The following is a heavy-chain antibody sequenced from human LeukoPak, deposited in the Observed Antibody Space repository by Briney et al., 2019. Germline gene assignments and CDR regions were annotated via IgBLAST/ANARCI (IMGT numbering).Heavy chain of an antibody. V-gene: IGHV4-39*07. CDR2: IYTSGST. J-gene: IGHJ4*02. CDR1: GDSMTSSSYY. D-gene: IGHD3-10*01. Sequence: PSETLSLTCTVSGDSMTSSSYYWGWIRQPPGKGLEWIGRIYTSGSTNYNPSLKSRVTISVDTSKNQFSLKLSSVTAADTAVYYCAREGAGYYFDYWGQGTLVTVSS. CDR3: AREGAGYYFDY.